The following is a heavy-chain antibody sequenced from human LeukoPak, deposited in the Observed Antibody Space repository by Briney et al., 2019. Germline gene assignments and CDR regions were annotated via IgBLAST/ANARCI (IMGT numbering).Heavy chain of an antibody. J-gene: IGHJ4*02. Sequence: PSETLSLTCTVSGGSISSYYWSWIRQPPGKGLEWIGYIYYSGSTNYNPSLKRRDTISVDTSKNQFSLKLRSVTAAGTASYYRASNNYNPSLKSRVTISVDTSKNQFSLKLSSVTAADTAVYYCARMVGYGYAPDWYYFDYWGQGTLVTVSS. CDR2: IYYSGST. D-gene: IGHD3-10*01. CDR1: GGSISSYY. V-gene: IGHV4-59*01. CDR3: ASNNYNPSLKSRVTISVDTSKNQFSLKLSSVTAADTAVYYCARMVGYGYAPDWYYFDY.